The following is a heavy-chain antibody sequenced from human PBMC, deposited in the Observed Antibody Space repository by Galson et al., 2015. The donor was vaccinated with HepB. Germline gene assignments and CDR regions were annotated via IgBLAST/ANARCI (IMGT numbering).Heavy chain of an antibody. D-gene: IGHD1-26*01. J-gene: IGHJ5*02. CDR1: GYTFTGYY. Sequence: SVKVSCKASGYTFTGYYMHWVRQAPGQGLEWMGWINPNSGGTNYAQKFQGWVTMTRDTSISTAYMELSRLRSDDTAVYYCARGLWVLGVGANGWFDPWGQGTLVTVSS. V-gene: IGHV1-2*04. CDR3: ARGLWVLGVGANGWFDP. CDR2: INPNSGGT.